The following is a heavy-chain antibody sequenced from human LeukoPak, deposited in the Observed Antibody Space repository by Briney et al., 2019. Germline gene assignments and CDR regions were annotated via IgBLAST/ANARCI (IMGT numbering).Heavy chain of an antibody. D-gene: IGHD3-22*01. Sequence: SVKVSCKASGGTFSSYAISWVRQAPGQGLEWMGGIIPIFGTANYAQKFQGRVTITADESTSTAYMELSRLRSDDTAVYYCARGWGGIDSSGYPFDYWGQGTLVTVSS. CDR2: IIPIFGTA. V-gene: IGHV1-69*13. CDR1: GGTFSSYA. CDR3: ARGWGGIDSSGYPFDY. J-gene: IGHJ4*02.